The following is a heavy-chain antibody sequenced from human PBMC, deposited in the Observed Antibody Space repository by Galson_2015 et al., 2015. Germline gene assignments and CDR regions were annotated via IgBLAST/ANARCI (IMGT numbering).Heavy chain of an antibody. CDR3: AKTYGGNLFNY. V-gene: IGHV3-30*18. D-gene: IGHD4-23*01. CDR1: GFTFSSNG. Sequence: SLRLSCAASGFTFSSNGMHWVRQAPGKGLEWVAVISYDGSNKYYADSVKGRFTISRDNSKNTLYLHMNSLRAEDTAVHYCAKTYGGNLFNYWGQGTLVTVSS. CDR2: ISYDGSNK. J-gene: IGHJ4*02.